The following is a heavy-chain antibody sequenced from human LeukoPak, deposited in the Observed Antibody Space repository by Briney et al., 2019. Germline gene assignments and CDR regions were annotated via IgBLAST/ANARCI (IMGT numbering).Heavy chain of an antibody. CDR3: ARPDCGGDCRLIQY. Sequence: ASVKVSCKASGYTFTGYYIHWVRQSPGQGLEWVGWINPNSGDTEFAQKFQGRVTMTRDTSLSTAYMELSRLRSDDTAVYYCARPDCGGDCRLIQYWGQGTLVTVSS. V-gene: IGHV1-2*02. J-gene: IGHJ1*01. CDR2: INPNSGDT. D-gene: IGHD2-21*01. CDR1: GYTFTGYY.